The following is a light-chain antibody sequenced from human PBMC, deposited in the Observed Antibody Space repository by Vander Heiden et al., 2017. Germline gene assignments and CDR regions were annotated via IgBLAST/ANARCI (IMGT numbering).Light chain of an antibody. CDR3: QQYNNWPIT. Sequence: EKVMTQSPAALSVSPGERATLSCRASQSVNSNLAWYQQKSGQAPRLLIYGASTRATGISPRFSGSGSGTEFTLTISSLQSEDVAVYYCQQYNNWPITFGHGTRLEI. CDR1: QSVNSN. V-gene: IGKV3-15*01. CDR2: GAS. J-gene: IGKJ5*01.